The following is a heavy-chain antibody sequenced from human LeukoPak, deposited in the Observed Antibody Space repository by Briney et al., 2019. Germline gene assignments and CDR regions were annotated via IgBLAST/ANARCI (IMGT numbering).Heavy chain of an antibody. CDR2: IDTSGNT. CDR1: GGSISSYY. D-gene: IGHD6-13*01. Sequence: SETLSLTCTVSGGSISSYYWSWIRQPAGKGLEWIGRIDTSGNTNYKPSLKSRVTMSVDTSKNQFSLKLSSVTAVDTAVYYCARVSSSWYQDWYFDLWGRGTLVTVSS. J-gene: IGHJ2*01. CDR3: ARVSSSWYQDWYFDL. V-gene: IGHV4-4*07.